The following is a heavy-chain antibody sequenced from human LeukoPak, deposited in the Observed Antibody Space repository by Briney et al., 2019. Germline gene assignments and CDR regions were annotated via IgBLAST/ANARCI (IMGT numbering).Heavy chain of an antibody. J-gene: IGHJ6*02. CDR1: GFTFSSYW. CDR3: AKEYLPRYYYAMDV. V-gene: IGHV3-7*03. Sequence: GGSLRLSCAASGFTFSSYWMNWVRQAPGKGLEWVANIKQDGSEKYYVDSVKGRFTISRDNSKNTLYLQMNSLRAEDTAVYYCAKEYLPRYYYAMDVRGQGTTVTVSS. CDR2: IKQDGSEK.